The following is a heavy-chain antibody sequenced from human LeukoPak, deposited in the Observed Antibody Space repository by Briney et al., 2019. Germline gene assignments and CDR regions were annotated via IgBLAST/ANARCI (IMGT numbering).Heavy chain of an antibody. V-gene: IGHV4-59*01. CDR2: IYYSGST. CDR1: GGSFSGYY. J-gene: IGHJ4*02. Sequence: SETLSLTCAVYGGSFSGYYWSLIRQPPGKGLEWIGYIYYSGSTNYNPSLKSRVTISVDTSKNQFSLKLSSVTAADTAVYYCARGKDSGSYSAVLDYWGQGTLVTVSS. CDR3: ARGKDSGSYSAVLDY. D-gene: IGHD1-26*01.